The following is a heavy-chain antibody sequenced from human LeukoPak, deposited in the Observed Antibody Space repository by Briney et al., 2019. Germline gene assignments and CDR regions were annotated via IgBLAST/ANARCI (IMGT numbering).Heavy chain of an antibody. Sequence: TSQTLSLTCAVSGGSISSGGYSWSWIRQPPGKGLEWIGYIYHSGSTYYNPSLKSRVTISVDRSKNQFSLKLSSVTAADTAVYYCASVYDSSGYYPFWGQGTLVTVSS. CDR3: ASVYDSSGYYPF. CDR2: IYHSGST. CDR1: GGSISSGGYS. J-gene: IGHJ4*02. V-gene: IGHV4-30-2*01. D-gene: IGHD3-22*01.